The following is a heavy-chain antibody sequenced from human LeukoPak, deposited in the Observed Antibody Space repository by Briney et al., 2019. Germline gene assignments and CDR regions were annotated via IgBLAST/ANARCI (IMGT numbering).Heavy chain of an antibody. CDR1: GFTVSSNY. CDR3: ARGYCSSTSCYQGFYYMDV. J-gene: IGHJ6*03. Sequence: TGGSLRLSCAASGFTVSSNYMSWVRQAPGKGLEWVSVIYSGGSTYYADSVKGRFTISRDNSKNTLYLQMNSLRAEDMAVYYCARGYCSSTSCYQGFYYMDVWGKGTTVTVSS. V-gene: IGHV3-53*01. D-gene: IGHD2-2*01. CDR2: IYSGGST.